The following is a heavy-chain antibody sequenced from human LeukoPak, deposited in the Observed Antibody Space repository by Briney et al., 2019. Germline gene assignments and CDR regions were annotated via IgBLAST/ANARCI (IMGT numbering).Heavy chain of an antibody. J-gene: IGHJ5*02. CDR2: MNPNSGNT. CDR3: ARSGSTLISWFDP. Sequence: ASVNVSCKASGYTFTSYDINCVRQATGQGLEWMVWMNPNSGNTGYAQKFQGRVTMNRNNSISTAYLELSSLRSEDTAVYYCARSGSTLISWFDPWGQGTLVTVSS. D-gene: IGHD2-2*01. V-gene: IGHV1-8*01. CDR1: GYTFTSYD.